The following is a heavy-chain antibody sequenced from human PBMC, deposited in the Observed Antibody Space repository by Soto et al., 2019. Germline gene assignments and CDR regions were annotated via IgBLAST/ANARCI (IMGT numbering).Heavy chain of an antibody. CDR1: GGSISSGGYS. CDR2: IYHSGST. J-gene: IGHJ4*02. D-gene: IGHD4-4*01. CDR3: ARGMTTVTTLDY. V-gene: IGHV4-30-2*01. Sequence: SETLSLTCAVSGGSISSGGYSWTWIRQPPGKGLEWIGYIYHSGSTYYNPSLKSRVTISVDRSKNQFSLELSSVTAADTAVYYCARGMTTVTTLDYWGQGTLVTVSS.